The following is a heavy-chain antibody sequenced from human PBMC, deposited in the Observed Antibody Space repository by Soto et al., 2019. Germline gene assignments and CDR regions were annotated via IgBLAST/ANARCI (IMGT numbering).Heavy chain of an antibody. J-gene: IGHJ5*02. CDR1: GYTFTSYG. D-gene: IGHD2-2*03. Sequence: GASVKVSCQASGYTFTSYGISWLRQAPGQGLEWMGWISAYNGNTNYAQKLQGRVTMTTDTCTSTAYMELRSLRSDDTAVYYCARVLDIVVVPATFDPWGQGTLVTVSS. CDR2: ISAYNGNT. V-gene: IGHV1-18*01. CDR3: ARVLDIVVVPATFDP.